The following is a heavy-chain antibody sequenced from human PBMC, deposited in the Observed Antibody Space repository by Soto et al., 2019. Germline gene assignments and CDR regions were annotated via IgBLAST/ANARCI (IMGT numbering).Heavy chain of an antibody. CDR2: INPSGGST. CDR3: ARSHHLVAYSSGWYPIYYFDY. D-gene: IGHD6-19*01. Sequence: ASVKVSCKASGYTFTSYYMHWVRQAPGQGLEWMGIINPSGGSTSYAQKFLGRVTMTRDTSTSTVYIELSSLRSEDTAVYYCARSHHLVAYSSGWYPIYYFDYWGQGTLVTVSS. J-gene: IGHJ4*02. V-gene: IGHV1-46*03. CDR1: GYTFTSYY.